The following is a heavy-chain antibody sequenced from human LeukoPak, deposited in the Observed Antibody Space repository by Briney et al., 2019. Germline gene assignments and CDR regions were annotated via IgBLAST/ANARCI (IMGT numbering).Heavy chain of an antibody. CDR3: AREADNWFDP. Sequence: ASVKVSCKASGYTFTSYAMHWVRQAPGQRLEWMGWISAYNGNTNYAQKLQGRVTMTTDTSTSTAYMELRSLRSDDTAVYYCAREADNWFDPWGLGTLVTVSS. V-gene: IGHV1-18*01. D-gene: IGHD6-25*01. J-gene: IGHJ5*02. CDR1: GYTFTSYA. CDR2: ISAYNGNT.